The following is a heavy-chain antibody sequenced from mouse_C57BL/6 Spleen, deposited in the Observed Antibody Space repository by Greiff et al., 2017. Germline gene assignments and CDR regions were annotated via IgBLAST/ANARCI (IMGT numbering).Heavy chain of an antibody. CDR2: ISSGGSYT. D-gene: IGHD1-1*01. Sequence: EVKLVESGGDLVKPGGSLKLSCAASGFTFSSYGMSWVRQTPDKRLEWVATISSGGSYTYYPDSVKGRFTISRDNAKNTLYLQMSSLKSEDTAMYYCARTTVVATRYFDVWGTETTVTVSS. CDR1: GFTFSSYG. V-gene: IGHV5-6*01. CDR3: ARTTVVATRYFDV. J-gene: IGHJ1*03.